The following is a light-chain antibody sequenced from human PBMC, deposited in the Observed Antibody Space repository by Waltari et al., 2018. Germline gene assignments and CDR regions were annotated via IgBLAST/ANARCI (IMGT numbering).Light chain of an antibody. CDR2: NAS. Sequence: EIVLTQSPATLSLSPGERAPLSCRASQTVTSYLAWYQQKPGQAPRLLIYNASNRANGIPARFSGSGSGTDFTLTISSLEPEDFAVYYCQQRSDWQFGQGTKVEIK. CDR3: QQRSDWQ. J-gene: IGKJ1*01. V-gene: IGKV3-11*01. CDR1: QTVTSY.